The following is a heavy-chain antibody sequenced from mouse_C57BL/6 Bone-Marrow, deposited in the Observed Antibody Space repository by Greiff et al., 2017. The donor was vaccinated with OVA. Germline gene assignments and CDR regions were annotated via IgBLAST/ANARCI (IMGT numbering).Heavy chain of an antibody. CDR3: ARTMITHWYFEV. V-gene: IGHV1-54*01. Sequence: QVQLQQSGAELVRPGTSVKVSCKASGYAFTNYLIEWVKQRPGQGLEWIGVINPGSGGTNYNEKFKGKATLTADKSSSTAYMQLSSLTSEDSAVYFCARTMITHWYFEVWGTGTTVTVAS. D-gene: IGHD2-4*01. CDR1: GYAFTNYL. CDR2: INPGSGGT. J-gene: IGHJ1*03.